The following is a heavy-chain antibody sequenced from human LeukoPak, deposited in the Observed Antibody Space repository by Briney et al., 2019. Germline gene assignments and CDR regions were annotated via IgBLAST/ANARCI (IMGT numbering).Heavy chain of an antibody. D-gene: IGHD5-18*01. J-gene: IGHJ4*02. Sequence: GASVKVSCKASGYTFTNYYMHWVRQAPGQGLEWMGWINPNSGGTNYAQKFQGRVTMTRDTSISTAYMELSRLRSDDTAVYYCARAYSIQLWVFFGYWGQGTLVTVSS. CDR3: ARAYSIQLWVFFGY. V-gene: IGHV1-2*02. CDR2: INPNSGGT. CDR1: GYTFTNYY.